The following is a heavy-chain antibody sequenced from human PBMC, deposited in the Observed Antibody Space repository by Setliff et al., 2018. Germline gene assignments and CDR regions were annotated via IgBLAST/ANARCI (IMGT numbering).Heavy chain of an antibody. Sequence: SETLSLTCTVSDGSTSNYYWSWIRQPAGKGLEWIGRIYTSGSTNYNPALKSRVTMSVDTSKKQFSLKLSSVTAADTAVYYCARKGISALSGAFDMWGQGTMVTVSS. D-gene: IGHD1-26*01. CDR1: DGSTSNYY. CDR2: IYTSGST. CDR3: ARKGISALSGAFDM. V-gene: IGHV4-4*07. J-gene: IGHJ3*02.